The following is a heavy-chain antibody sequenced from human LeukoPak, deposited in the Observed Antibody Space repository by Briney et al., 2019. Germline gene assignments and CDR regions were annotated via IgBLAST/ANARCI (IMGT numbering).Heavy chain of an antibody. CDR3: VVTVTYYYYYYMDV. CDR2: ISGSGGST. J-gene: IGHJ6*03. Sequence: GGTLRLSCAASGFTFSSYAMGWVRQAPGKGLEWVSAISGSGGSTYYADSVKGRFTISRDNSKNTLYLQMNGLRAEDTAVYYCVVTVTYYYYYYMDVWGKGTTVTVSS. V-gene: IGHV3-23*01. D-gene: IGHD5-18*01. CDR1: GFTFSSYA.